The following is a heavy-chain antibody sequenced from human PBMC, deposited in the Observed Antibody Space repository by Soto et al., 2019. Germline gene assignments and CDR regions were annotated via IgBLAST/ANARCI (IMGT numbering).Heavy chain of an antibody. J-gene: IGHJ6*02. CDR3: ARVDRTFHKYATDV. CDR2: IYPGDSDT. Sequence: ESLKISCMGSGYSFTSYWIGWVRQMPGKGLEWMGIIYPGDSDTRYSPSFQGQVAISAVKSISTAYLQWSSLKASDTAMYYCARVDRTFHKYATDVWRQGTTVTVS. D-gene: IGHD3-22*01. V-gene: IGHV5-51*01. CDR1: GYSFTSYW.